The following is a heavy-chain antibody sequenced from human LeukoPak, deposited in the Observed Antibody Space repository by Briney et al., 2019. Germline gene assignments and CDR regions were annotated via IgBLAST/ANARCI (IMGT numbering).Heavy chain of an antibody. CDR2: IIPMFGTA. Sequence: ASVKVSCKASGGTFSRYAISWVRQAPGQGLEWMGGIIPMFGTANYAQKFQGRVTITADESTSTAYMELSSLRSDDTAVYYCARVWASAWPLHYYYYGMDVWGQGTTVTVSS. CDR1: GGTFSRYA. D-gene: IGHD3-16*01. J-gene: IGHJ6*02. CDR3: ARVWASAWPLHYYYYGMDV. V-gene: IGHV1-69*13.